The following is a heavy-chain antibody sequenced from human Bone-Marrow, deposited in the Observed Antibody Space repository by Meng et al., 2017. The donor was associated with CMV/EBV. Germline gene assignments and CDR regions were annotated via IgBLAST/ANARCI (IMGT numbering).Heavy chain of an antibody. CDR3: ARDRAWFDP. CDR2: MYHSGNT. J-gene: IGHJ5*02. CDR1: GYSISSGYY. V-gene: IGHV4-38-2*02. Sequence: SETLSLTCTVSGYSISSGYYWGWIRQSPGKGLEWIGSMYHSGNTYSNPSLRSRVTISVDTSKNQFSLKLISVTAADTAMYYCARDRAWFDPWGQGTLVTVSS.